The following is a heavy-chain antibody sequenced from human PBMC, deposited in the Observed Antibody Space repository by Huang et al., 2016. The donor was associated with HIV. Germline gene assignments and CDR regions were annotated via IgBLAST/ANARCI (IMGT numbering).Heavy chain of an antibody. J-gene: IGHJ3*02. V-gene: IGHV4-61*01. D-gene: IGHD4-17*01. Sequence: QVQLQESGPGLVKPSETLSLTCTVSGGSVRSGSYYWSWIRQPPGKGLEWIGYIYYSGITNYNPFLKSRVTISVDTSKNQFSLKLSSVTAADTAVYYCARVDLLLGKYGDYEENAFDIWGQGTMVTVSS. CDR1: GGSVRSGSYY. CDR3: ARVDLLLGKYGDYEENAFDI. CDR2: IYYSGIT.